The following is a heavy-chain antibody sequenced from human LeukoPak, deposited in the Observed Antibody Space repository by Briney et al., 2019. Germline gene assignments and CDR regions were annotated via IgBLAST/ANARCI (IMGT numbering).Heavy chain of an antibody. CDR3: ARGGSGSYYKTFDY. D-gene: IGHD3-10*01. J-gene: IGHJ4*02. V-gene: IGHV3-21*01. Sequence: GGSLRLSCAASGFTFSSYAMNWVRHAPGKGLEWVSSISSSSSYIYYADSVKGRFTISRDNAKNSLYLQMNSLRAEDTAVYYCARGGSGSYYKTFDYWGQGTLVTVSS. CDR1: GFTFSSYA. CDR2: ISSSSSYI.